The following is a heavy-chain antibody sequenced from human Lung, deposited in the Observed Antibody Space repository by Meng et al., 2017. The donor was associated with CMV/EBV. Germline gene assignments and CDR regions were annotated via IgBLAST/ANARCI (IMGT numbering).Heavy chain of an antibody. D-gene: IGHD6-13*01. CDR1: RGTFSSYA. V-gene: IGHV1-69*10. Sequence: SRGTFSSYAISWVRQAPGQGLEWMGGIIPILGIANYAQKFQGRVTITADKSTSTAYMELSSLRSEDTAVYYCARESRGAAAGWRWFDPWGQGTLVTVSS. CDR2: IIPILGIA. J-gene: IGHJ5*02. CDR3: ARESRGAAAGWRWFDP.